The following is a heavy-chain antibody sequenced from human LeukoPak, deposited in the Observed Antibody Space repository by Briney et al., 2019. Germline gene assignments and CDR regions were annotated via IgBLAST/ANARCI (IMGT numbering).Heavy chain of an antibody. CDR1: GGSISSGDYY. Sequence: SQTLSLTCTVSGGSISSGDYYWSWIRQPPGKGLEWIGYIYYSGSTYYNPSLKSRVTISVDTSKNQFSLKLNSVTAADTAVYYCARAQGYCSSTSCFNWFDPWGQGTLVTVSS. CDR2: IYYSGST. V-gene: IGHV4-30-4*01. CDR3: ARAQGYCSSTSCFNWFDP. D-gene: IGHD2-2*01. J-gene: IGHJ5*02.